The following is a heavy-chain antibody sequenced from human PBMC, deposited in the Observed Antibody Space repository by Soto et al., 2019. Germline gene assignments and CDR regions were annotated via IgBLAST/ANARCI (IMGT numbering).Heavy chain of an antibody. D-gene: IGHD6-19*01. V-gene: IGHV4-61*01. Sequence: SETLSLTCTVSGGSVSSGSYYWIWIRQPPGKGLEWIGYIYYSGSTNYNPSLKSRVTISVDTSKNQFSLKLSSVTAADTAVYYCARDDSSGWPKFDYWGQGTLVTVSS. J-gene: IGHJ4*02. CDR1: GGSVSSGSYY. CDR2: IYYSGST. CDR3: ARDDSSGWPKFDY.